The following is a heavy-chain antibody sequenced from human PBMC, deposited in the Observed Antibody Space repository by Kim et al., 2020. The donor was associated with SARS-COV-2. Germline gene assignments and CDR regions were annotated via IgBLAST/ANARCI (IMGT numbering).Heavy chain of an antibody. V-gene: IGHV3-30*18. CDR1: GFTFSSYG. D-gene: IGHD3-10*01. Sequence: GGSLRLSCAASGFTFSSYGMHWVRQAPGKGLEWVAVISYDGSNKYYADSVKGRFTISRDNSKNTLYLQMNSLRAEDTAVYYCAKDYYFGSGSYFDYWGQGXXVT. CDR2: ISYDGSNK. CDR3: AKDYYFGSGSYFDY. J-gene: IGHJ4*02.